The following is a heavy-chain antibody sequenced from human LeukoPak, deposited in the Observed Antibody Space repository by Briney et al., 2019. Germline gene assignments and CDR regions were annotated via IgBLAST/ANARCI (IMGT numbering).Heavy chain of an antibody. CDR3: AARGVTGTNYYMDV. J-gene: IGHJ6*03. D-gene: IGHD1/OR15-1a*01. CDR1: GYSISSGYY. V-gene: IGHV4-38-2*02. Sequence: PSETLSLTCTVSGYSISSGYYGGWIRQPPGKGLEWIGSIYHSGSTYYNPSLKSRVTISVDTSNNQFSLKLSSVTAADTAVYYCAARGVTGTNYYMDVWGKGTTVTVSS. CDR2: IYHSGST.